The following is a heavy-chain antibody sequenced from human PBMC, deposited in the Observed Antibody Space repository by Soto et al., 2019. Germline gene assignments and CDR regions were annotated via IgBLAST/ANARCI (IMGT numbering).Heavy chain of an antibody. J-gene: IGHJ4*02. Sequence: LETLSLTCAVYGGSFSGYYWSWIRQPPGKGLEWIGEINHSGSTNYNPSLKSRVTISVDTSKNQFSLKLSSVTAADTAVYYCARGAKAAVDYWGQGTLVTVSS. D-gene: IGHD2-15*01. CDR1: GGSFSGYY. CDR3: ARGAKAAVDY. CDR2: INHSGST. V-gene: IGHV4-34*01.